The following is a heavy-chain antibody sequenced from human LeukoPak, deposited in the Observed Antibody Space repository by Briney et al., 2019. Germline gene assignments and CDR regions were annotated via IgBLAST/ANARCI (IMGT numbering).Heavy chain of an antibody. V-gene: IGHV4-39*01. CDR3: ARSHAASLDAFDI. J-gene: IGHJ3*02. Sequence: PSETLSLTCTVSGGSISSSSYYWGWIRQPPGKGLEWIGSIYYSGSTYYNPSLKSRVTISVDTSKNQFSLKLSSVTAADTAVYYCARSHAASLDAFDIWGQGTLVAVSS. D-gene: IGHD6-6*01. CDR2: IYYSGST. CDR1: GGSISSSSYY.